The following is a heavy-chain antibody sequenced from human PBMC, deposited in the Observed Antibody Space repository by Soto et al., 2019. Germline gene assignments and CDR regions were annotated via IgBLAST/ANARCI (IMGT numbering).Heavy chain of an antibody. J-gene: IGHJ4*02. D-gene: IGHD3-3*01. CDR2: ISGSGGST. CDR3: AKDWYFGSTIFGLMFDY. CDR1: GFTFSSYA. V-gene: IGHV3-23*01. Sequence: EVQVLESGGGLAQPGGSLRLSCAASGFTFSSYAMSWFRQAPGKGLEWVSAISGSGGSTNYADSVKGRFTISRDNSKNPLYLQMNSLRAEDTAVYYCAKDWYFGSTIFGLMFDYWGQGTLVTVSS.